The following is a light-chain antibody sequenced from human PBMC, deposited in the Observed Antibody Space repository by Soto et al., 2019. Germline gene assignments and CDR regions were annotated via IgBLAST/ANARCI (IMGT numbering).Light chain of an antibody. CDR1: SEYSSYA. J-gene: IGLJ1*01. Sequence: QPVLTQSPSASASLGASVKLTCSLSSEYSSYAIAWHQQQPEKGPRYLMKLKSDGSHSRGDGIPDRFSGSSSGAERYLTISSLQSEDEADYYCQTWGSGIQVFGTGTKLTVL. CDR3: QTWGSGIQV. CDR2: LKSDGSH. V-gene: IGLV4-69*01.